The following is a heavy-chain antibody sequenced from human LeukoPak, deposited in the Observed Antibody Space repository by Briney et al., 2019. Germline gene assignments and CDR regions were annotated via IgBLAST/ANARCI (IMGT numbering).Heavy chain of an antibody. J-gene: IGHJ4*02. CDR1: GFTLSSSW. Sequence: PGGSLRLSCAASGFTLSSSWMSWVRQAPGKGLQWVANIKEDESEKDCVDSVKGRFTISRDNAKNSLDLQMNSLRAEDTAVYYCAAYRGAHHKTFDYWGQGTLVTVSS. CDR3: AAYRGAHHKTFDY. V-gene: IGHV3-7*03. D-gene: IGHD1-26*01. CDR2: IKEDESEK.